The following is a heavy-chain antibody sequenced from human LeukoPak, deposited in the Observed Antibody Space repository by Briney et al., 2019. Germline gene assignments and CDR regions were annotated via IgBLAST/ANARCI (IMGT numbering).Heavy chain of an antibody. D-gene: IGHD5-18*01. CDR3: ARDHRRGYSYGYNYYYYMDV. Sequence: GGSLRLSCAASGFTFSSYSMNWVRQAPGKGLEWVSSISSSSSYIYYADSVKGRFTISRDNAKNTLYLQMNSLRAEDTAVYYCARDHRRGYSYGYNYYYYMDVWGKGTTVTVSS. CDR2: ISSSSSYI. V-gene: IGHV3-21*04. CDR1: GFTFSSYS. J-gene: IGHJ6*03.